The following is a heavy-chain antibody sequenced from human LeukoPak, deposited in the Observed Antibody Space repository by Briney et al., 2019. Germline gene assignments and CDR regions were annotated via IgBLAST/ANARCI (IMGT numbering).Heavy chain of an antibody. CDR1: GYTFTGYY. D-gene: IGHD4-17*01. Sequence: ASVKVSCKASGYTFTGYYMSWVRQAPGQGLEWMGWINPNSGGTNYAQKFQGRVTMTRDTSISTAYMELSRLRSDDTAVYYCARASHDYGDYDVDYWGQGTLVTVSS. CDR2: INPNSGGT. CDR3: ARASHDYGDYDVDY. J-gene: IGHJ4*02. V-gene: IGHV1-2*02.